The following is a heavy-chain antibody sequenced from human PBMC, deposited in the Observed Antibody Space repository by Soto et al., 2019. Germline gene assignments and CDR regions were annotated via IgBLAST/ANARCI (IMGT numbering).Heavy chain of an antibody. CDR3: ATHPPYGPLDH. Sequence: SETLSPPALSRVAPSAVVVITGAGSASPQGRGWSGLAISISENTYYNPSLKSRVTISVDTSKNQFSLRLTSVTAADTAVYYCATHPPYGPLDHWGQGTLVTVSS. V-gene: IGHV4-39*01. CDR1: VAPSAVVVIT. J-gene: IGHJ4*02. CDR2: SISENT. D-gene: IGHD4-17*01.